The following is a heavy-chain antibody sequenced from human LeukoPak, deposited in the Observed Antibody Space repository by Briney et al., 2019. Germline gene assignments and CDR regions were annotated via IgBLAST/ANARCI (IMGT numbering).Heavy chain of an antibody. Sequence: GGSLRLSCAASGFTVSSNYMSWVRQAPGKGLEWVSVIYSGGSTYYADSVKGRFTISRDNSKHTLYLQMNSLRAEDTAVYYCARDSYYGSGSYYRYTFDYWGQGTLVTVSS. CDR3: ARDSYYGSGSYYRYTFDY. V-gene: IGHV3-53*01. CDR2: IYSGGST. CDR1: GFTVSSNY. D-gene: IGHD3-10*01. J-gene: IGHJ4*02.